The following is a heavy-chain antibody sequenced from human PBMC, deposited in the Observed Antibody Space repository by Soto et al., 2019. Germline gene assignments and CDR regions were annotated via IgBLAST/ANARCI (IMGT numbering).Heavy chain of an antibody. CDR2: IEPSDSYI. Sequence: GESLKISCTAPGYNFNNNWIGWVRQTPGKGLEWMGRIEPSDSYIDYSPSFKGHVTISSDKSIKTVYLQWSSLKASDTAMYYCARLRYLPSTIKFGNEFDYWGQGALVTVSS. CDR1: GYNFNNNW. D-gene: IGHD1-1*01. V-gene: IGHV5-10-1*01. J-gene: IGHJ4*02. CDR3: ARLRYLPSTIKFGNEFDY.